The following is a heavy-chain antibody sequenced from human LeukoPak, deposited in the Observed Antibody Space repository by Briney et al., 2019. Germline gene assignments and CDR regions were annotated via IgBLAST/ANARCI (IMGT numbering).Heavy chain of an antibody. J-gene: IGHJ3*02. CDR1: GGSISSSSYY. CDR3: ARQNVVKGDAFDI. Sequence: SETLSLTCTVSGGSISSSSYYWGWIRQPPGKGLEWIGSIYYSGSTYYNPSLKSRVTISVDTSKNQFSLKLSSVTAADTAVYYCARQNVVKGDAFDIWGQGTMVTVSS. CDR2: IYYSGST. V-gene: IGHV4-39*01.